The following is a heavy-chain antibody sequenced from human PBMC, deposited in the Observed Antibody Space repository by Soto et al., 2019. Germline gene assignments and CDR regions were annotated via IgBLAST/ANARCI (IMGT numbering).Heavy chain of an antibody. Sequence: ASVRVSCKASGYTFTGYYMHWVRQAPGQGLEWMGWINPNSGGTNYAQKFQGRVTMTRDTSISTAYMELSRLRSDDTAVYYCARDTPYYDFWSGYNRRGYGMQVWGPGTTCNVSS. V-gene: IGHV1-2*02. CDR1: GYTFTGYY. CDR2: INPNSGGT. CDR3: ARDTPYYDFWSGYNRRGYGMQV. J-gene: IGHJ6*01. D-gene: IGHD3-3*01.